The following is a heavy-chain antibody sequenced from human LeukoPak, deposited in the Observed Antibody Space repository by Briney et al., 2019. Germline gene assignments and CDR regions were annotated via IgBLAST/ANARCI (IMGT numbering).Heavy chain of an antibody. V-gene: IGHV3-21*01. D-gene: IGHD1-26*01. CDR1: GFTFSSYS. Sequence: GGSLRLSCAASGFTFSSYSMNWVRQAPGKGREWVSSISSSSSYIYYADSVKGRFTISRDNAKNSLYLQMNSLRAEDTAVYYCAREKPIVGATTRWFDPWGQGTLVTVSS. CDR3: AREKPIVGATTRWFDP. CDR2: ISSSSSYI. J-gene: IGHJ5*02.